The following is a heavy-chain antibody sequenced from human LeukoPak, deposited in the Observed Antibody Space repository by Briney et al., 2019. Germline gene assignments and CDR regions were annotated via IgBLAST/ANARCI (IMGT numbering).Heavy chain of an antibody. V-gene: IGHV4-34*01. Sequence: SETLSLTCAVYGGSFSGYYWSWIRQPPGKGLEWIGEINHSGSTNYNPSLKSRVTISVDTSKNQFSLKLSSVTAADTAVYYCARRTVVPAAPWDYYYYYYMDVWGKGTTVTVSS. D-gene: IGHD2-2*01. CDR1: GGSFSGYY. CDR2: INHSGST. CDR3: ARRTVVPAAPWDYYYYYYMDV. J-gene: IGHJ6*03.